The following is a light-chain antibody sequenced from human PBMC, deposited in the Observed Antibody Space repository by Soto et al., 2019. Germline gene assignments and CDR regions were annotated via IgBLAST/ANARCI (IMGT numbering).Light chain of an antibody. Sequence: EIVLTQSPGTLSLSPGERATLSCRASQSVSNNYLAWYQQKPGQAPRLLMYGASSRATGIPDRFSGSGSGTDFTLTISRLEPEDFAVYYCQQYDSSSWTFGQGTKV. CDR3: QQYDSSSWT. V-gene: IGKV3-20*01. J-gene: IGKJ1*01. CDR2: GAS. CDR1: QSVSNNY.